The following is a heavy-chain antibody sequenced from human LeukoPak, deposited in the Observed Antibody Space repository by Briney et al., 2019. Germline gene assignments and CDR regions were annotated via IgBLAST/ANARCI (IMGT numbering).Heavy chain of an antibody. CDR3: AKGGYDYIEIGYFDY. Sequence: GGSLRLSCVATGFTFSNYAMNWVRQAPGKGLEWVSVVIASSGSTDYADSVKGRFTISRDISKNMLYLQMNRLRAEDTAIYYCAKGGYDYIEIGYFDYWGQGTPVTVAS. CDR1: GFTFSNYA. CDR2: VIASSGST. J-gene: IGHJ4*02. D-gene: IGHD5-12*01. V-gene: IGHV3-23*01.